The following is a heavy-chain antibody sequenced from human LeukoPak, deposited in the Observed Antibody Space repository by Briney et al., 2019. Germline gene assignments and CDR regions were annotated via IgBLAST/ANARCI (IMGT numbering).Heavy chain of an antibody. D-gene: IGHD1-26*01. CDR2: ISYDGSNK. CDR1: GFTFSNYG. J-gene: IGHJ4*02. V-gene: IGHV3-30*03. CDR3: ACRGSHYGTDFDY. Sequence: PGGSLRLSCAASGFTFSNYGMHWVRQAPGKGLEWVAVISYDGSNKYYADSVKGRFTISRENAKNTLYLQMSSLRAEDTAMYFCACRGSHYGTDFDYWGQGTLVTASS.